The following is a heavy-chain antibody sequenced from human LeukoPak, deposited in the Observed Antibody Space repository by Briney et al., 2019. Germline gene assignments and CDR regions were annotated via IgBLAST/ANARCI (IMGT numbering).Heavy chain of an antibody. D-gene: IGHD6-19*01. V-gene: IGHV3-21*01. J-gene: IGHJ6*03. CDR2: ISSSSSYI. CDR1: GFTFSSYS. Sequence: GGSLRLSCAASGFTFSSYSMNWVRQAPGKGLEWVSSISSSSSYIYYADSVKGRFTISRDNAKNSLYLQMNSLRAEDTAVYYCAKSYSSGWPIEIYMDVWGKGTTVTISS. CDR3: AKSYSSGWPIEIYMDV.